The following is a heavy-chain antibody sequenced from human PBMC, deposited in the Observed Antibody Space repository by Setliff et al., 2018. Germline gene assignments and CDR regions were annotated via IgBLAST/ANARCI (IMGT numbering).Heavy chain of an antibody. V-gene: IGHV4-59*02. Sequence: KLRETLSLTCTVSGASVRSHYWSWIRQSPEKGLEWIGFFFYSGDTKSNPSLKSRVTMSVDTSKNQFSLKLNSVTAADTAVYYCARDRTYYGSGTYTRYFDYWGQGTLVTVSS. CDR1: GASVRSHY. J-gene: IGHJ4*02. D-gene: IGHD3-10*01. CDR2: FFYSGDT. CDR3: ARDRTYYGSGTYTRYFDY.